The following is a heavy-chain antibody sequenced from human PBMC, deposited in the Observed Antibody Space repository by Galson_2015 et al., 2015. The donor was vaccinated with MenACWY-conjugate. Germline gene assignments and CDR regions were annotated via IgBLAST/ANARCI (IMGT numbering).Heavy chain of an antibody. CDR3: AHSLYDYVWGSYRSIYYFDY. J-gene: IGHJ4*02. V-gene: IGHV2-5*02. CDR2: IYWDDDK. Sequence: PALVKPTQTLTLTCTFSGFSLSTSGVGVGWIRQPPGKALEWLALIYWDDDKRYSPSLKSRLTITKDTSKNQVVLTMTNMDPVDTATYYCAHSLYDYVWGSYRSIYYFDYWGQGTLVTVSS. D-gene: IGHD3-16*02. CDR1: GFSLSTSGVG.